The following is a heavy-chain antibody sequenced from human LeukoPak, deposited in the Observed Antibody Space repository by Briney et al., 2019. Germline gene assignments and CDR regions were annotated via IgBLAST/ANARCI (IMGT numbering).Heavy chain of an antibody. CDR2: IRYDGSNK. J-gene: IGHJ1*01. CDR3: AKGNAAGRNTKYFQH. CDR1: EFTFSNYG. Sequence: GGSLRLSCAASEFTFSNYGMHWVRQAPGKGLEWVAFIRYDGSNKYYADSVKGRFTISRDNSKNTLYLQMNSLRTEDTAVYYCAKGNAAGRNTKYFQHWGQGTLVTVSS. D-gene: IGHD6-13*01. V-gene: IGHV3-30*02.